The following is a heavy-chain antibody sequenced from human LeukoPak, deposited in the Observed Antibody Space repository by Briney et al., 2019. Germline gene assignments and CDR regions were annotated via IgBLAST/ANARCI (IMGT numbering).Heavy chain of an antibody. J-gene: IGHJ3*02. CDR3: ARDRWSSSSSEGALDI. D-gene: IGHD6-6*01. CDR2: IIPIFGTA. CDR1: GGTFSSYA. Sequence: ASVKVSCKASGGTFSSYAISWVRQAPGQGLEWMGGIIPIFGTANYAQKFQGRVTITADESTSTAYMELSSLRSEDTAVYYCARDRWSSSSSEGALDIWGQGTMVTVSS. V-gene: IGHV1-69*13.